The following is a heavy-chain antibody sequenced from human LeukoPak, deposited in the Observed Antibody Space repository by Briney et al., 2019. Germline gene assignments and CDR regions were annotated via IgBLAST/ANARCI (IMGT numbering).Heavy chain of an antibody. CDR3: ARTIYYYESTSYFSDAFDV. J-gene: IGHJ3*01. CDR1: GFTLSGHS. D-gene: IGHD3-22*01. CDR2: ISPTSAYI. V-gene: IGHV3-21*01. Sequence: GGSLRLSCAATGFTLSGHSMNWVRQAPGKGLDWVSSISPTSAYIYYQDSVKGRFTISRDDAKNSLYLEMDSLRAEDAAVYYCARTIYYYESTSYFSDAFDVWGQGTMVTVSS.